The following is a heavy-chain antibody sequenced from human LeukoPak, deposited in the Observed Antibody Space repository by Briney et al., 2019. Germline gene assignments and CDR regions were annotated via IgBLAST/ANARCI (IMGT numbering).Heavy chain of an antibody. CDR1: GFTFSSYS. CDR3: ARDTVAAFHYFDY. Sequence: GGSLRLSCAASGFTFSSYSMNWVRQAPGKGLEWVSYISYSSSTISYADSVKGRFTISRDNAKNSLYLQMNSLRAEDTAVYYCARDTVAAFHYFDYWGQGTLVTVSS. V-gene: IGHV3-48*01. CDR2: ISYSSSTI. J-gene: IGHJ4*02. D-gene: IGHD6-19*01.